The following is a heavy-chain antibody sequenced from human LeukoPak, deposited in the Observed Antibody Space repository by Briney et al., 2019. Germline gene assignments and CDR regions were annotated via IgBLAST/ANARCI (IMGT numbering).Heavy chain of an antibody. CDR1: GFTFSTYA. CDR3: AKGTYTYFDF. J-gene: IGHJ4*02. V-gene: IGHV3-23*01. D-gene: IGHD5-18*01. CDR2: VSGGGGST. Sequence: GGSLRLSCAVSGFTFSTYAMSWVRQAPGKGLEWVSTVSGGGGSTYYADSVKGRFTISRDNSKNTLSLQMSSLRAEDTAVYYCAKGTYTYFDFWGQGILVTVPS.